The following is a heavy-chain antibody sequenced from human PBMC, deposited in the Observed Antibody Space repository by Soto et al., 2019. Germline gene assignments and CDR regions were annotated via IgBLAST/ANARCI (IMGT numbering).Heavy chain of an antibody. CDR3: ASNPLRTALRD. CDR2: ICNSGSP. Sequence: SETLSLTCNVLGDSIKRNCWTWIRQPPGKGLEWIGHICNSGSPEYNPSLKSRITILLDTPKNQFSLNLGSVTGADTAVYYCASNPLRTALRDWGQGTLVTVS. D-gene: IGHD4-17*01. J-gene: IGHJ4*02. V-gene: IGHV4-59*12. CDR1: GDSIKRNC.